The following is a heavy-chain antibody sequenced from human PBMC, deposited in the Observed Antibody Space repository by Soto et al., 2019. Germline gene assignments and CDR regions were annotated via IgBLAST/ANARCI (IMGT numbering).Heavy chain of an antibody. V-gene: IGHV4-4*07. CDR3: ASGRPVSRYYGLDV. CDR1: GGSMSDYY. D-gene: IGHD6-6*01. Sequence: PSETLSLTCTVSGGSMSDYYWSWIRQPAGKGLEWIGRIFTSGNTNYNPSLRSRLTMSVDTSTNQVSLRLTSVTAADTAVYYCASGRPVSRYYGLDVWGQGTTVTVSS. J-gene: IGHJ6*02. CDR2: IFTSGNT.